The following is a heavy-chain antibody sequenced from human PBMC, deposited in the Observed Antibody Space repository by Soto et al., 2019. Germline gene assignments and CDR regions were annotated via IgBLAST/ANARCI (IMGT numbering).Heavy chain of an antibody. CDR3: ARGIRVATIHGPVDY. Sequence: SVKVSCKASGGTFSSYAISGVRQAPGQGLEWMGGIIPIFGTANYAQKFQGRVTITADESTSTAYMELNSLRSEDTAVYYCARGIRVATIHGPVDYWGQGTLVTVS. V-gene: IGHV1-69*13. J-gene: IGHJ4*02. CDR2: IIPIFGTA. D-gene: IGHD5-12*01. CDR1: GGTFSSYA.